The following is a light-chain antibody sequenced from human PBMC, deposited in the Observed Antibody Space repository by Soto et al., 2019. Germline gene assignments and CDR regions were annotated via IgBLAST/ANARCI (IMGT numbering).Light chain of an antibody. V-gene: IGLV2-14*01. CDR3: TSYTRSSTYV. J-gene: IGLJ1*01. CDR2: EVS. CDR1: ISNLGDYNF. Sequence: QSALTQPASVSGSPGQSITISCTGAISNLGDYNFVSWYQQHPGKAPKLMIYEVSYRPSGVSNRFSGSKSGNAASLTISGLQAEDEADYYCTSYTRSSTYVFGTGTKVTVL.